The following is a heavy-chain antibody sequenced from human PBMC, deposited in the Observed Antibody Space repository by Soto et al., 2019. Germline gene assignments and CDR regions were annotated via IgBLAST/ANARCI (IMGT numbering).Heavy chain of an antibody. CDR3: ASSGGIAVALTFDY. Sequence: GGSLRLSCAASGFTVSSNYMSWVRQAPGKGLEWVSVIYSGGSTYYADSVKVRFTISRDNSKNTLYLQMNSLRAEDTAVYYCASSGGIAVALTFDYWGQGTLVTVSS. CDR1: GFTVSSNY. D-gene: IGHD6-19*01. CDR2: IYSGGST. J-gene: IGHJ4*02. V-gene: IGHV3-66*01.